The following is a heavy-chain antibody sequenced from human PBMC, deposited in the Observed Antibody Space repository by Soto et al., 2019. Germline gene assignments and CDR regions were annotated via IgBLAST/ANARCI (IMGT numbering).Heavy chain of an antibody. D-gene: IGHD6-19*01. CDR3: SRFIMVGGWFDPNYYHGMDV. J-gene: IGHJ6*02. Sequence: QVQLVQAGADVKKPGASVTVSCKTSGYTFSNYGINWVRQAPGQGLEWMGWISGYNGNTNYAQTVQGSVTMTTDTSTGTVYMELRSLKSDDTAIYYCSRFIMVGGWFDPNYYHGMDVWGQGTTVTVSS. CDR2: ISGYNGNT. V-gene: IGHV1-18*01. CDR1: GYTFSNYG.